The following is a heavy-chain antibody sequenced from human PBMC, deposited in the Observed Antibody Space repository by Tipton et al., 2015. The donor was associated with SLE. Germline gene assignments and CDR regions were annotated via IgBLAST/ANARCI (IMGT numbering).Heavy chain of an antibody. D-gene: IGHD5-24*01. Sequence: TLSLTCAVYGGSFSGYYWSWIRQPPGKGLEWIGEINHSGSTNYSPSLKSRITILVDTSKNQFSLKLSSVTAADTAVYYCARLRRDGYNFDAFDIWGQGTMVTVSS. CDR2: INHSGST. J-gene: IGHJ3*02. CDR1: GGSFSGYY. V-gene: IGHV4-34*01. CDR3: ARLRRDGYNFDAFDI.